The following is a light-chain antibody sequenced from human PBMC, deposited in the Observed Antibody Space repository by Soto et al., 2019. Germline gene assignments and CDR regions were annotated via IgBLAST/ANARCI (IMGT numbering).Light chain of an antibody. V-gene: IGLV2-14*01. CDR2: DVS. CDR1: SSDVGGYNY. J-gene: IGLJ2*01. CDR3: SSYTSSRTVV. Sequence: QSVLTQPASVSGSPGQSSTISCTGTSSDVGGYNYVSWYQQHPVKAPKLMIYDVSNRPSGVSNRFSGSKSGNTASLTISGLQAEDEADYYCSSYTSSRTVVFGGGTKLTVL.